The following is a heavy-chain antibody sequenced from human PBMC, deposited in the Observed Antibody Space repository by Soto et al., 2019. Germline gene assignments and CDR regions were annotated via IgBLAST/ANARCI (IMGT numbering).Heavy chain of an antibody. V-gene: IGHV4-59*01. Sequence: QVQLQESGPGLVKPSETLSLTCTVSGGSISSYYWSWIRQPPGKGLEWIGYIYYSGSTNYNPSLKTRVNITVDTSKNQFSLKLSSVTAADTAVYYCARDPGHCSGGSCYPLGAFDIWGQGTMVTVSS. CDR3: ARDPGHCSGGSCYPLGAFDI. CDR1: GGSISSYY. D-gene: IGHD2-15*01. CDR2: IYYSGST. J-gene: IGHJ3*02.